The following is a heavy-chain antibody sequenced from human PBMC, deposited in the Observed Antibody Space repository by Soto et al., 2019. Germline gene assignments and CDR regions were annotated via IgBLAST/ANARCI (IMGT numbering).Heavy chain of an antibody. CDR1: GFTVSNNY. Sequence: GGSLRLSCVGSGFTVSNNYLSWVRQAPGKGLEWVSVIHSGGSAYYADSVKGRFTISRDNSNNTLYLQMHGLRAEDTAVYYCVKDKEHCSDAGCSPSSSPYSFYSVDVWGKGTAATVSS. D-gene: IGHD2-15*01. J-gene: IGHJ6*03. V-gene: IGHV3-66*01. CDR3: VKDKEHCSDAGCSPSSSPYSFYSVDV. CDR2: IHSGGSA.